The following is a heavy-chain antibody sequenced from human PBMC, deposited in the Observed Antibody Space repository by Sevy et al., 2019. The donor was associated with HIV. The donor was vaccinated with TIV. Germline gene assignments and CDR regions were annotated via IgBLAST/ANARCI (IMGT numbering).Heavy chain of an antibody. Sequence: GGSLGLSCAASGFTFSSYRMTWVRQAPGKGLEWVANIEQDGSEKYYVDSVKGRFTISRDNAKNSLYLQMNSLRAEDTAVYYCARDVDYFDYWGRGTLVTVSS. CDR2: IEQDGSEK. CDR3: ARDVDYFDY. V-gene: IGHV3-7*01. J-gene: IGHJ4*02. CDR1: GFTFSSYR.